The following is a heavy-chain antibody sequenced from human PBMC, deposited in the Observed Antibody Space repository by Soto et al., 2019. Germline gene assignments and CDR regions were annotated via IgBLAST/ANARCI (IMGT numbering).Heavy chain of an antibody. CDR2: ISTYNGTT. CDR1: GYTFTNYG. J-gene: IGHJ4*02. CDR3: ARFLHSFAASAYYYGGGY. Sequence: QVQLVQSGGEVKKPGASVKVSCKASGYTFTNYGIIWVRQAPGQGLEWMGWISTYNGTTNYAQQLQGRATITTDTSTTTAYMELRSLRSDDPAVYYCARFLHSFAASAYYYGGGYWGQGTLVTVSS. V-gene: IGHV1-18*04. D-gene: IGHD3-22*01.